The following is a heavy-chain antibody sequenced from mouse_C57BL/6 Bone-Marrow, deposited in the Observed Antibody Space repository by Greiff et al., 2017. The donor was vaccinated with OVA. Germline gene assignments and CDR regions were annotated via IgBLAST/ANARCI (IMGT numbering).Heavy chain of an antibody. CDR3: ARSDGYYWFAY. D-gene: IGHD2-3*01. CDR1: GFTFSDFY. CDR2: SRNKANDYTT. J-gene: IGHJ3*01. Sequence: EVKLVESGGGLVQSGRSLRLSCATSGFTFSDFYMEWVRQAPGKGLEWIAASRNKANDYTTEYSASVKCRFIVSRDTSQSILYLQMNALRAEDTAFYYCARSDGYYWFAYWGQGTLVTVSA. V-gene: IGHV7-1*01.